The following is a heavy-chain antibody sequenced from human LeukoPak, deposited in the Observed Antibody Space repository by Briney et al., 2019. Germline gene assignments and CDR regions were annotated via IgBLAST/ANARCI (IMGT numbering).Heavy chain of an antibody. D-gene: IGHD5-12*01. CDR2: ISRTGDTI. J-gene: IGHJ4*02. CDR3: ARGSGYSGYVAY. V-gene: IGHV3-11*01. CDR1: GFTFSDYY. Sequence: GGSLRLSCTASGFTFSDYYMSWICQAPGKGLEWVSYISRTGDTIYYADSVKGRFTISRDTAKNSLYLQMNSLRAEDTAVYYCARGSGYSGYVAYWGQGTLVTVSS.